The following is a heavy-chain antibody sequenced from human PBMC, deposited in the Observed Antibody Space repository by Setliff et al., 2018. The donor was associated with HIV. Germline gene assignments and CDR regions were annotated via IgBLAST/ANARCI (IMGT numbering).Heavy chain of an antibody. CDR1: GDSITSGHFY. D-gene: IGHD6-19*01. V-gene: IGHV4-39*01. Sequence: SETLSLTFTVSGDSITSGHFYWGWIRQAPGKGLEWIGNILDGRVTFFNPSLRGRVTISVDASKNQVSLNLRSVTAADSAVYHCARPHSGRSGGAYFDPWGQGMLVTVSS. CDR3: ARPHSGRSGGAYFDP. CDR2: ILDGRVT. J-gene: IGHJ5*02.